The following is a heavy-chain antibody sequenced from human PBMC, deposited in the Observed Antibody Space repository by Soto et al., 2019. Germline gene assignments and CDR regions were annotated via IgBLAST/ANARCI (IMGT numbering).Heavy chain of an antibody. V-gene: IGHV4-38-2*01. CDR3: ARVGPWVPYYYDSSPYTFENWFDP. J-gene: IGHJ5*02. D-gene: IGHD3-22*01. CDR1: CYSISSGYY. Sequence: PSETLSLTCAVSCYSISSGYYWGWLRQPPGKGLEWIGSIYYGGSTYYNPSLNSRVALSIDRTNSHVSLILNSVTAADTAVYYCARVGPWVPYYYDSSPYTFENWFDPWGQGTLVTVSS. CDR2: IYYGGST.